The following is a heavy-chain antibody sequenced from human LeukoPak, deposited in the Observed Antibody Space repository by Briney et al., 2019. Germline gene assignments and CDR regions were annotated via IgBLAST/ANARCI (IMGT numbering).Heavy chain of an antibody. V-gene: IGHV1-69*13. CDR1: GGTFSSYA. J-gene: IGHJ4*02. CDR3: ARGAVRYYDFWSGYYTGFDY. D-gene: IGHD3-3*01. CDR2: IIPIFGTA. Sequence: SVKVSCKASGGTFSSYAISWVRQAPGQGLEWMGGIIPIFGTANYAQKFQGRVTITADESTSTAYMELSSLRSEDTAVYYCARGAVRYYDFWSGYYTGFDYWGQGTLVTVSS.